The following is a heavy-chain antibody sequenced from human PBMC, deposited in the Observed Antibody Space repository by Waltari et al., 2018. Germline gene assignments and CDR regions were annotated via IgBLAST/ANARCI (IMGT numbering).Heavy chain of an antibody. Sequence: QVQLQESGPGLVKPSETLSLTCAVSGYSISSGYYWGWIRQPPGKGLEWIGSIYHSGSTYYNPSLKSRVTISVDTSKNQFSLKLSSVTAADTAVYYCARHKGGEDYGDYTAPYMDVWGQGTTVTVSS. CDR3: ARHKGGEDYGDYTAPYMDV. J-gene: IGHJ6*02. CDR1: GYSISSGYY. D-gene: IGHD4-17*01. CDR2: IYHSGST. V-gene: IGHV4-38-2*01.